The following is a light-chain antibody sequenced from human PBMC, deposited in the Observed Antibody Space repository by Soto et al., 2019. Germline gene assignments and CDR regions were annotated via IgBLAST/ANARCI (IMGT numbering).Light chain of an antibody. CDR2: GNT. CDR3: PSYDSSLSGYV. V-gene: IGLV1-40*01. Sequence: QSVLTQPPSVSGAPGQRVTISCTGSSSNIGTGYDVHWYQQLPGTAPKLLIYGNTNRPSGVPDRVSGSKSGTSASLAITGLQAEDEADYYCPSYDSSLSGYVFGTGTKLTVL. CDR1: SSNIGTGYD. J-gene: IGLJ1*01.